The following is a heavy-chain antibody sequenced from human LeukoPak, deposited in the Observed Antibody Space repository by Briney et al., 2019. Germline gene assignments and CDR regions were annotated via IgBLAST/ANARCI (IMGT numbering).Heavy chain of an antibody. CDR2: MNPNSGNT. CDR3: ARVQSRIAAAGTRWFDP. J-gene: IGHJ5*02. V-gene: IGHV1-8*01. D-gene: IGHD6-13*01. Sequence: ASVKVSCKASGYIFTSYDINWVRQATGQGLEWMGWMNPNSGNTGYAQKFQGRVTMTRNTSISTAYMELSSLRSEDTAMYYCARVQSRIAAAGTRWFDPWGQGTLVTVSS. CDR1: GYIFTSYD.